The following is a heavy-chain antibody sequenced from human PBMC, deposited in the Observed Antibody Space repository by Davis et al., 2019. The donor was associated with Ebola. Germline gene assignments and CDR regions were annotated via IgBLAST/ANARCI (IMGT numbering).Heavy chain of an antibody. Sequence: GGSLRLSCKGSGYKFTSYWIGWVRQLPGKGLEWMGIIYPGDSDARYSPPFQGQVTISVDKSINTAYLQWSSLKASDTAMYYCTRREGSYYDTRSYIDSWGQGTQVTVSS. J-gene: IGHJ4*02. CDR2: IYPGDSDA. D-gene: IGHD3-22*01. CDR3: TRREGSYYDTRSYIDS. CDR1: GYKFTSYW. V-gene: IGHV5-51*01.